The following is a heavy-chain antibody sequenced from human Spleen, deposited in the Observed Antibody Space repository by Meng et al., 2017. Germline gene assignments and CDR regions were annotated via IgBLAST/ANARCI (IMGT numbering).Heavy chain of an antibody. J-gene: IGHJ4*02. D-gene: IGHD4-11*01. CDR2: INHSGST. V-gene: IGHV4-34*01. CDR3: ARGPTTMAHDFDY. CDR1: GGSFSDYY. Sequence: QQWGLGLFKPSQSLSLTCAVFGGSFSDYYWSWIRQPPGKGLEWIGEINHSGSTNYTPSLESRATISVDTSQNNLSLKLSSVTAADSAVYYCARGPTTMAHDFDYWGQGTPVTVSS.